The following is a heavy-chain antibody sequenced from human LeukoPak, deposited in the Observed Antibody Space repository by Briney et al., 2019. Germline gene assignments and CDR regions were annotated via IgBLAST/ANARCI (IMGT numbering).Heavy chain of an antibody. CDR3: AKAVAGYLDY. CDR2: IRYDGSNK. D-gene: IGHD6-19*01. V-gene: IGHV3-30*02. Sequence: PGGSLRLSCTASGFTFSDRYIDWVRQAPGKGLEWVAFIRYDGSNKYYADSVKGRFTISRDNSKNTLYLQMNSLRAEDTAVYYCAKAVAGYLDYWGQGTLVTVSS. J-gene: IGHJ4*02. CDR1: GFTFSDRY.